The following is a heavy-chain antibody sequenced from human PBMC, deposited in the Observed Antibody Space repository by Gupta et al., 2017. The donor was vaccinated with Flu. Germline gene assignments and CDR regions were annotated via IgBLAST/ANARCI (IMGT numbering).Heavy chain of an antibody. CDR3: ARGRRVYDSSGYNWFDP. Sequence: QVQLQQWGAGLLKPSETLSLTCAVYGGSFSGYYWSWIRQPPGKGLEWIGEINHSGSTNYNPSLKSRVTISVDTSKNQFSLKLSSVTAADTAVYYCARGRRVYDSSGYNWFDPWGQGTLVTVSS. V-gene: IGHV4-34*01. CDR2: INHSGST. J-gene: IGHJ5*02. D-gene: IGHD3-22*01. CDR1: GGSFSGYY.